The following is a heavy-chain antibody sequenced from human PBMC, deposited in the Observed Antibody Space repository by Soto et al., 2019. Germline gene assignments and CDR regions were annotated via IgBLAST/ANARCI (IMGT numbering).Heavy chain of an antibody. J-gene: IGHJ4*02. V-gene: IGHV4-39*01. Sequence: LQLQESGPGLVKPSETLSLTCTVSGGSISSSSYYWGWIRQPPVKGLEWIGSIYYSGSTYYNPSLKTRVTIAVDTSNNQFSPKLSTVTAADTAVYYCARNTTAISISDHWRQGTLCTVSS. CDR3: ARNTTAISISDH. CDR2: IYYSGST. CDR1: GGSISSSSYY. D-gene: IGHD1-26*01.